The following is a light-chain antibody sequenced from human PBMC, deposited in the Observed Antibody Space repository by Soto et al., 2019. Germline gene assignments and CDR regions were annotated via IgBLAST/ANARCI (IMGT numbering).Light chain of an antibody. Sequence: QSALTQPASVSGSPGQSITISCTGTSSDVGGSGLVSWYLFHPGKAPKLLIFEGFKRPSGVSNRFSGSKSGSTASLTISGLQAEDEADYYCCSYAGRSTWDVVFGGGTKLTVL. CDR2: EGF. V-gene: IGLV2-23*01. CDR1: SSDVGGSGL. J-gene: IGLJ2*01. CDR3: CSYAGRSTWDVV.